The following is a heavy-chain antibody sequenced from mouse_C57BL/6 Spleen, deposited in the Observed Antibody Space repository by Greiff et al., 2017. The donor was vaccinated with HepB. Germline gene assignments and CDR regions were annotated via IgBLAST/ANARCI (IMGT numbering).Heavy chain of an antibody. CDR1: GYTFTDYY. J-gene: IGHJ2*01. CDR2: INPYNGGT. Sequence: EVKLQQSGPVLVKPGASVKMSCKASGYTFTDYYMNWVKQSHGKSLEWIGVINPYNGGTSYNQKFKGKATLTVDKSSSTAYMELNSLTSEDSAVYYCARWFYYGSSLYYFDYWGQGTTLTVSS. V-gene: IGHV1-19*01. D-gene: IGHD1-1*01. CDR3: ARWFYYGSSLYYFDY.